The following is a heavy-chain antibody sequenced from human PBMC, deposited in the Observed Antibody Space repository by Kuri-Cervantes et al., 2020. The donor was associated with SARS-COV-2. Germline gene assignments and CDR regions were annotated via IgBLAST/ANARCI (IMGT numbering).Heavy chain of an antibody. J-gene: IGHJ5*02. D-gene: IGHD3-10*01. CDR2: ISGGST. Sequence: GESLKISCAASGFTVSSNEMSWVRQAPGKGLEWVSSISGGSTYYADSRKGRFTISRDNSKNTLYLQMNSLRAEDTAVYYCAKPGITMVRGVIYWFDPWGQGTLVTVSS. CDR3: AKPGITMVRGVIYWFDP. CDR1: GFTVSSNE. V-gene: IGHV3-38-3*01.